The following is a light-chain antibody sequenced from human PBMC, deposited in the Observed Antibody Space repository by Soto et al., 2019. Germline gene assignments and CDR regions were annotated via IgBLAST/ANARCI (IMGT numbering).Light chain of an antibody. Sequence: DIVITQGPATLSEYTGERATLSCTASQNVANCLDWYQQKPGQAPRLLVYESSNRATGIPARFSGSGSGTDFILTISSLEPEDFAVYYCQQRTNWPHTFGQGTKVDIK. CDR2: ESS. V-gene: IGKV3-11*01. CDR1: QNVANC. CDR3: QQRTNWPHT. J-gene: IGKJ1*01.